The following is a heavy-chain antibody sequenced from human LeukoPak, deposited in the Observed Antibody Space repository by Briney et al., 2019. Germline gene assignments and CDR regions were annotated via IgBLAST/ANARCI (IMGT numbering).Heavy chain of an antibody. CDR2: FIPIFGTA. CDR3: ARDPRYCSGGSCYLEYFQH. Sequence: ASVKVSCKGSRCTFSSYAISWVRQAPGQGLEWMGGFIPIFGTANYAQKFQGRVTITADESTRTAYMELSSLRSEDTAVYYCARDPRYCSGGSCYLEYFQHWGQGTLVTVST. D-gene: IGHD2-15*01. V-gene: IGHV1-69*13. J-gene: IGHJ1*01. CDR1: RCTFSSYA.